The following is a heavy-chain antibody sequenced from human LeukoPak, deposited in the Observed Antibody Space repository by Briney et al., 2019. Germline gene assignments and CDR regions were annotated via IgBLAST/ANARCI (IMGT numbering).Heavy chain of an antibody. CDR1: GYTFTGYY. D-gene: IGHD6-6*01. Sequence: GASVKVSCKASGYTFTGYYMHWVRQAPGQGLEWMGGIIPIFGTANYAQKFQGRVTITADKSSSTAYMELSSLRSEDTAVYYCATRAADIPTRPAYYYYYMDVWGKGTTVTVSS. CDR2: IIPIFGTA. J-gene: IGHJ6*03. CDR3: ATRAADIPTRPAYYYYYMDV. V-gene: IGHV1-69*06.